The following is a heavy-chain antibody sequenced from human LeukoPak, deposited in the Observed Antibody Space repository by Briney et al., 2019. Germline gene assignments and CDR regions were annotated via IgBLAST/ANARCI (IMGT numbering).Heavy chain of an antibody. CDR1: GFTFSSYS. D-gene: IGHD3-10*01. CDR3: ARDHYGSNWFDP. J-gene: IGHJ5*02. V-gene: IGHV3-21*01. CDR2: ISSSSSYI. Sequence: GGSLRLSCVASGFTFSSYSMNWVRQAPGKGLEWVSSISSSSSYIYYADSVKGRFTISRDNAKNSLYLQMNSLRAEDTAVYYCARDHYGSNWFDPWGQGTLVTVSS.